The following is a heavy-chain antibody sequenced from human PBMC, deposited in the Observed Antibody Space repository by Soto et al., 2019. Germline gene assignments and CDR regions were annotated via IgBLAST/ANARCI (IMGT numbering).Heavy chain of an antibody. J-gene: IGHJ6*02. V-gene: IGHV3-53*01. CDR2: IYSGGST. D-gene: IGHD3-3*01. CDR3: ARDLAFGVVTSPNYYYGMDV. CDR1: GFTVSSNY. Sequence: GSLRLSCAASGFTVSSNYMSWVRQAPGKGLEWVSVIYSGGSTYYADSVKGRFTISRDNSKNTLYLQMNSLRAEDMAVYYCARDLAFGVVTSPNYYYGMDVWGQGTTVTVSS.